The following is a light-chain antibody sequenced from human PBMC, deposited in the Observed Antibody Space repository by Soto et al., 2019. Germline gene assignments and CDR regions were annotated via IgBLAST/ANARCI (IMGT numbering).Light chain of an antibody. CDR3: QQLNSYPNT. Sequence: DIQLTQSPSFLSASVGDRVTITCRASQGISSYLAWYQQKPGKAPKLLIYAASTLQRGVPSRFSGSGSGTEFTLTISSLQPEDFATYYCQQLNSYPNTFGHGTKVEIK. CDR1: QGISSY. CDR2: AAS. V-gene: IGKV1-9*01. J-gene: IGKJ1*01.